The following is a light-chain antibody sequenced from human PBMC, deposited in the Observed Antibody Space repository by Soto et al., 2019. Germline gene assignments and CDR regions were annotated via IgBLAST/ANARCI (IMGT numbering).Light chain of an antibody. J-gene: IGKJ4*01. V-gene: IGKV3-15*01. CDR2: GAS. CDR1: QSVSSN. Sequence: EMVMTQSPATLSVSPGERATLSCRASQSVSSNLAWYQQKPGQAPRLLIYGASTRATGIPARFSGSGSGTEFTLTISSLQSEDFAVYYCQQYNNWPPVFDGGTKVEIK. CDR3: QQYNNWPPV.